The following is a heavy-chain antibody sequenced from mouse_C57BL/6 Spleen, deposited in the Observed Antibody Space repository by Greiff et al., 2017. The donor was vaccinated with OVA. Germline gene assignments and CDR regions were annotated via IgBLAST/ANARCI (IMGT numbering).Heavy chain of an antibody. J-gene: IGHJ4*01. Sequence: VKLQESGPELVKPGASVKISCKASGYAFSSSWMNWVKQRPGKGLEWIGRIYPGDGDTNYNGKFKGKATLTADKSSSTAYMQLSSLTSEDSAVYFCARYTTVVAPYAMDYWGQGTSVTVSS. V-gene: IGHV1-82*01. D-gene: IGHD1-1*01. CDR3: ARYTTVVAPYAMDY. CDR1: GYAFSSSW. CDR2: IYPGDGDT.